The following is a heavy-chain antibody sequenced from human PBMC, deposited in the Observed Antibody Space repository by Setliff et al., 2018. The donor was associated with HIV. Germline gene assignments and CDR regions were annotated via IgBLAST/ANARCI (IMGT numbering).Heavy chain of an antibody. CDR1: RFTFSSYA. CDR2: ISGSGGST. CDR3: ARDRRGMDV. V-gene: IGHV3-23*01. J-gene: IGHJ6*02. Sequence: GGSLRLSCAASRFTFSSYAMSWVRQAPGKGLEWVSDISGSGGSTYYADSVKGRFTVSRDNSKNTLYLQMNSLRAEDTAVYYCARDRRGMDVRGQGTTVTVSS.